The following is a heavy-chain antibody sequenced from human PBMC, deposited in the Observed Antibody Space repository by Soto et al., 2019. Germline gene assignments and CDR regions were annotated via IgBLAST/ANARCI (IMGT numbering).Heavy chain of an antibody. V-gene: IGHV3-9*01. Sequence: DVQLVESGGGLVQPGRSLRLSCAASGFTFDDYAMHWVRQAPGKGLEWVSGISWNSGSIGYADSVKGRFTISRDNAKNSLYLQMNSLRAEDTALYYCAKDILRYGHYYYYMDVWGKGTTVTVSS. CDR3: AKDILRYGHYYYYMDV. CDR1: GFTFDDYA. J-gene: IGHJ6*03. D-gene: IGHD4-17*01. CDR2: ISWNSGSI.